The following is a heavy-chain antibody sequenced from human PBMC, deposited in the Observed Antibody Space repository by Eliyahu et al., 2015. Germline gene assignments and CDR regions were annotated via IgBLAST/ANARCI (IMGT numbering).Heavy chain of an antibody. CDR2: ISYDGSNK. J-gene: IGHJ4*01. CDR1: GFTFXSYX. Sequence: QVQLVESGGGVVQPGRSLRLSCAASGFTFXSYXMHWVRQAPGKGLEWXAVISYDGSNKXYAXSVKGRFTISRDNSKNTLYLQMNSLRAEDTAVYYCATFHSDSLGYYDSSGYYGFDYWGQGTLVTVSS. D-gene: IGHD3-22*01. V-gene: IGHV3-30*03. CDR3: ATFHSDSLGYYDSSGYYGFDY.